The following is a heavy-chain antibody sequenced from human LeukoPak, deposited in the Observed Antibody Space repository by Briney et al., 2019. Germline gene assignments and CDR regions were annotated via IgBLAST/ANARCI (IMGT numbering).Heavy chain of an antibody. CDR2: IIPIFGTA. CDR1: GGTFSGYA. V-gene: IGHV1-69*13. J-gene: IGHJ5*02. Sequence: GASVKVSCKASGGTFSGYAISWVRQAPGQGLEWMGGIIPIFGTANYAQKFQGRVTITADESTSTAYMELSSLRSEDTAVYYCARSVPFNDCSGGSCYSLPWGPWFDPWGQGTLVTVSS. D-gene: IGHD2-15*01. CDR3: ARSVPFNDCSGGSCYSLPWGPWFDP.